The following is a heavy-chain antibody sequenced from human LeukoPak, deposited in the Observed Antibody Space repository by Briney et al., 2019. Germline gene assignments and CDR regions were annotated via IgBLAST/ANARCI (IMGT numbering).Heavy chain of an antibody. Sequence: PSETLSLTCAVSGGSISSGDYYWGWIRQPPGKGLEWIGYIYYSGSTYYNPSLKSRVTISVDTSKNQFSLKLSSVTAADTAVYYCASSSMVPAHFDYWGQGTLVTVSS. CDR2: IYYSGST. CDR1: GGSISSGDYY. V-gene: IGHV4-30-4*01. D-gene: IGHD3-10*01. CDR3: ASSSMVPAHFDY. J-gene: IGHJ4*02.